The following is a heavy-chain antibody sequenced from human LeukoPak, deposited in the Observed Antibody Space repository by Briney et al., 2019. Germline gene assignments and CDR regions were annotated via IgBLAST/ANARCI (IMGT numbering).Heavy chain of an antibody. CDR2: ISYDGSNK. D-gene: IGHD3-10*01. CDR1: GFTFSNYG. J-gene: IGHJ4*02. V-gene: IGHV3-30*18. CDR3: ANSGSVSYFAH. Sequence: PGRSLRLSCAASGFTFSNYGMHWVRQAPGKGLEWVALISYDGSNKYYADSVKGRFTISRDNSKNTLYLQMISLRAEDTAVYYCANSGSVSYFAHWGQGTLVTVSS.